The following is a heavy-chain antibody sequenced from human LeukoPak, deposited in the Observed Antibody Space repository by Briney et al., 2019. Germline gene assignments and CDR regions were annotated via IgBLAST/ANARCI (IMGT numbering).Heavy chain of an antibody. CDR3: AKVSGGGLYYDGMDV. Sequence: GGSLRLSCAASGFTFSSYAMSWVRQAPGKGLEWVSAISSSGGSTYYADSVKGRFTISRDSSKNTLYLQMNGLRAEDTAVYYCAKVSGGGLYYDGMDVWGQGTTVTVSS. J-gene: IGHJ6*02. D-gene: IGHD1-14*01. V-gene: IGHV3-23*01. CDR2: ISSSGGST. CDR1: GFTFSSYA.